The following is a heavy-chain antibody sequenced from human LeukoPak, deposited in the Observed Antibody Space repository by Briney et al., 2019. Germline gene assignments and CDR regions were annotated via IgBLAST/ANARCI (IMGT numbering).Heavy chain of an antibody. CDR3: ARVRAVAGVYFDY. CDR2: IKQNGSGK. J-gene: IGHJ4*02. Sequence: GGSLRLSCAASGFTFSSHWISWVRQAPGKGVEWVANIKQNGSGKYYVDSVKGRFIISRDNAKNSLYLQMNSLRAEDTAVYYCARVRAVAGVYFDYWGQGTLVTVSS. V-gene: IGHV3-7*03. D-gene: IGHD6-19*01. CDR1: GFTFSSHW.